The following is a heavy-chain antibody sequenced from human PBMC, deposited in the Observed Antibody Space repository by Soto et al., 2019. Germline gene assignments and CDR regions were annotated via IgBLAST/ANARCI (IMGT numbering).Heavy chain of an antibody. Sequence: EVQLVESGGGLVKPGGSLRLSCAASGFTFSSYSMNWVRQAPGKGLEWVSSISSSSSYIYYADSVKGLFTNSRDNAKNSLYLQMNSLSAEDTAVYYCASLPALWFEELWVQPTGDYWGQGTLVTVSS. CDR3: ASLPALWFEELWVQPTGDY. D-gene: IGHD3-10*01. CDR1: GFTFSSYS. J-gene: IGHJ4*02. CDR2: ISSSSSYI. V-gene: IGHV3-21*01.